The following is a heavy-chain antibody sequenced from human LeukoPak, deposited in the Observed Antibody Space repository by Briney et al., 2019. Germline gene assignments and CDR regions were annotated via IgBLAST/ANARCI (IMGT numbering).Heavy chain of an antibody. CDR2: IYHSGST. Sequence: KPSETLSLTCTVSGGSISSYYWSWIRQHPGKGLEWIGYIYHSGSTYYNPPLKSRLTISVEMSKNQLSLKLSSVTAADTAVYYCARARDYYDSSGRRDAFDIWGQGTMVTVSS. D-gene: IGHD3-22*01. V-gene: IGHV4-59*06. CDR1: GGSISSYY. J-gene: IGHJ3*02. CDR3: ARARDYYDSSGRRDAFDI.